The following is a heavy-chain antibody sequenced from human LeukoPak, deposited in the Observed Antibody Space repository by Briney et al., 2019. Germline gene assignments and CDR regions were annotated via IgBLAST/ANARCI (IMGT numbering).Heavy chain of an antibody. V-gene: IGHV3-21*01. CDR2: ISPNSAFI. CDR1: GFTFSNYS. Sequence: PGGSLRLSCTASGFTFSNYSMSWVRQAPGKGLEWVASISPNSAFIYYADSVRGRFTIFSDTTKNSLYLQMDSRTADHTAVDVCACLRGPSDYWGQGTLVTVSS. J-gene: IGHJ4*02. D-gene: IGHD4-17*01. CDR3: ACLRGPSDY.